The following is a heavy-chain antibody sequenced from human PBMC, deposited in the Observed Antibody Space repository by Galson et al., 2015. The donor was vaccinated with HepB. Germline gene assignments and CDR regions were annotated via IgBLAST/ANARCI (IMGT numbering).Heavy chain of an antibody. J-gene: IGHJ4*02. CDR1: GYTFTSYA. D-gene: IGHD1-26*01. V-gene: IGHV1-3*01. Sequence: SVKVSCKASGYTFTSYAMHWGRQAPGQRLEWMGWINAGNGNTKYSQKFQGRVTITRDTSASTAYMELSSLRSEDTAVYYCARDAHNSGSLDYWGQGTLVTVSS. CDR2: INAGNGNT. CDR3: ARDAHNSGSLDY.